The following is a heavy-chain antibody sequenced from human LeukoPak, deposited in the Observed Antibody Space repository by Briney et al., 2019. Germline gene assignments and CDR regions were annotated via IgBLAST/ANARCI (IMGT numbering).Heavy chain of an antibody. CDR1: GDSVKTYY. Sequence: PSETLSLTCSVSGDSVKTYYWNWIRQPPGRGLEWIGFMYFSGSTNYNPSLKSRVTISVDTSKNQFSLKLSSVTAADTAVYYCARDQSSPGGWFDPWGQGTLVTVSS. CDR2: MYFSGST. J-gene: IGHJ5*02. D-gene: IGHD6-19*01. V-gene: IGHV4-59*02. CDR3: ARDQSSPGGWFDP.